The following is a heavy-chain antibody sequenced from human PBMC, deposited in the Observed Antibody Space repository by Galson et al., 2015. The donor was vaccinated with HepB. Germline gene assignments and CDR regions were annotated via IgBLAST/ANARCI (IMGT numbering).Heavy chain of an antibody. CDR2: IIPISHTP. J-gene: IGHJ5*02. D-gene: IGHD2/OR15-2a*01. CDR1: GGSFSGFA. CDR3: ARDLGDCNSDNCHYGWFGP. V-gene: IGHV1-69*13. Sequence: SVKVSCKASGGSFSGFAVTWVRQAPGQGLEWMGGIIPISHTPKYAQRVQGRLTLTADESTGTAYMELNSLTSEDTAVYYCARDLGDCNSDNCHYGWFGPWGQGTLVTVSS.